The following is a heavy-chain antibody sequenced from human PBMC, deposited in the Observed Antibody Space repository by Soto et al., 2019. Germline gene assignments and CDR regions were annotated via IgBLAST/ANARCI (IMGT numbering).Heavy chain of an antibody. Sequence: QVQLVGSGGGVVQPGRSLRLSCAASGFTFSSYGMHWVRQAPGKGLEWVAVISYDGSNKYYADSVKGRFTISRDNSKNTLYLQMNSLRAEDTAVYYCAKDTRDIVVVPAAMMYYYGMDVWGQGTTVTVSS. CDR1: GFTFSSYG. D-gene: IGHD2-2*01. J-gene: IGHJ6*02. CDR2: ISYDGSNK. V-gene: IGHV3-30*18. CDR3: AKDTRDIVVVPAAMMYYYGMDV.